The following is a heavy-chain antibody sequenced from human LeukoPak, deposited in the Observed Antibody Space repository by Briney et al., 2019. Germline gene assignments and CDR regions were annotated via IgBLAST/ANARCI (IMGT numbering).Heavy chain of an antibody. Sequence: SVKVSCKASGGTFSSYAISWVRQARGQGLEWMGGIIPIFGTANYAQKFQGRVTITADESTSTAYMELSSLRSEDTAVYYCARGVATIKFSHNPYYFDYWGQGTLVTVSS. V-gene: IGHV1-69*01. CDR2: IIPIFGTA. CDR3: ARGVATIKFSHNPYYFDY. CDR1: GGTFSSYA. J-gene: IGHJ4*02. D-gene: IGHD5-12*01.